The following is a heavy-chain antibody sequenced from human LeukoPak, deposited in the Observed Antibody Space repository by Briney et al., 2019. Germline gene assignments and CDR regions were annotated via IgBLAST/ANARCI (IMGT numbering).Heavy chain of an antibody. CDR2: IYYSGNT. CDR1: GVSISSSNSY. Sequence: PSETLSLTCTVSGVSISSSNSYWGWIRQPPGKGLEWIGSIYYSGNTYYNASLKSQVSTSIDTSKNQFSLKLTSVTAADTAVYYCARQTGSGLFILPGGQGTLVTVSS. V-gene: IGHV4-39*01. J-gene: IGHJ4*02. D-gene: IGHD3/OR15-3a*01. CDR3: ARQTGSGLFILP.